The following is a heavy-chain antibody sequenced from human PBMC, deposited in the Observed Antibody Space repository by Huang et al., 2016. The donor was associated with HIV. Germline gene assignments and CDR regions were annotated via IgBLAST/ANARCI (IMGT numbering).Heavy chain of an antibody. CDR3: AKGGSAAAVLDF. V-gene: IGHV3-30*18. J-gene: IGHJ4*02. D-gene: IGHD6-13*01. CDR1: GFTFSGYG. CDR2: RSYDGKTK. Sequence: QVQLVESGGGVVQPGRSLRISCAASGFTFSGYGMHWVRQAPGKGVEWVAVRSYDGKTKYYADSVKGRFSISRDNSKTTVYLQLNSLRVEDTAVYYCAKGGSAAAVLDFWGQGTLVTISS.